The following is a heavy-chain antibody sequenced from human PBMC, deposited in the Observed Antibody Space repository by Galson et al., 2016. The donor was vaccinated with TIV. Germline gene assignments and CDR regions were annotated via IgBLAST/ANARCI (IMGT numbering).Heavy chain of an antibody. D-gene: IGHD6-13*01. CDR3: ARDAPYSSSWSIDY. J-gene: IGHJ4*02. CDR1: GYTFTGYY. CDR2: INPDSGDT. V-gene: IGHV1-2*02. Sequence: SVKVSCKASGYTFTGYYMHWVRQAPGQGLEWMGWINPDSGDTNYSQKFQGRVTMTRDTSINTAYMELRSLRYDDTAVYYCARDAPYSSSWSIDYWGQGSLVTVSS.